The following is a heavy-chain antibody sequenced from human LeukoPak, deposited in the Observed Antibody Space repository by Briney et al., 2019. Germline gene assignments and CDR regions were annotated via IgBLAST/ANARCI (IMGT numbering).Heavy chain of an antibody. V-gene: IGHV4-34*01. D-gene: IGHD3-10*01. CDR2: IHNSGTT. Sequence: RWETLSLTCAVSGGPFSGYFWSWIRQSSGKGLEWIGEIHNSGTTNYNPSLNSRVTISEDTSKNQFYLNLSSVTAADTAVYYCARRYYYNLGSFPFDFWGQGTLVTVSS. CDR3: ARRYYYNLGSFPFDF. CDR1: GGPFSGYF. J-gene: IGHJ4*02.